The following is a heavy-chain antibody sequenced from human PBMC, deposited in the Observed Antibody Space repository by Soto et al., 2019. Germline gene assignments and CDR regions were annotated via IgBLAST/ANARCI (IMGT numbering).Heavy chain of an antibody. V-gene: IGHV3-23*01. CDR3: AKETVYSSGWEPFAY. CDR1: GFTFSSYA. D-gene: IGHD6-19*01. Sequence: EVQLLESGGGLVQPGGSLRLSCAASGFTFSSYAMSWVRQAPGKGLEWVSAISGSGGSTYYADSVKGRFTISRDNSKNTLELQMNRLRAEDTAVYYCAKETVYSSGWEPFAYWGQGSLVTVSS. CDR2: ISGSGGST. J-gene: IGHJ4*02.